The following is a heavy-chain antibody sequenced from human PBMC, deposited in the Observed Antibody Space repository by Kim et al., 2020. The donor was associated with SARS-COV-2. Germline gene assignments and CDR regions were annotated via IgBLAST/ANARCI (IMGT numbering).Heavy chain of an antibody. Sequence: SETLSLTCTVSGGSISSSSYYWGWIRQPPGKGLEWIGSIYYSGSTYYNPSLKSRVTISVDTSKNQFSLKLSSVTAADTAVYYCARRRGYSYGYGYWGQGTLATVSS. CDR3: ARRRGYSYGYGY. CDR2: IYYSGST. CDR1: GGSISSSSYY. V-gene: IGHV4-39*01. D-gene: IGHD5-18*01. J-gene: IGHJ4*02.